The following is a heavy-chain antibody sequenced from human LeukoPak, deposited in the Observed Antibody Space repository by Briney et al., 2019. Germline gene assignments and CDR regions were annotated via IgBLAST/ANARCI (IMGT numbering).Heavy chain of an antibody. CDR1: GFTFSNYL. CDR3: ARDIRPYSSSWYLDY. Sequence: PGGSLRLSCAASGFTFSNYLMSWVRPAPGRGVEWVANIKQDGSEKYYVDSVKGRFTISRDNAKNSLYLQMNSLRAEDTAVYYCARDIRPYSSSWYLDYWGQGTLVTVSS. CDR2: IKQDGSEK. D-gene: IGHD6-13*01. V-gene: IGHV3-7*01. J-gene: IGHJ4*02.